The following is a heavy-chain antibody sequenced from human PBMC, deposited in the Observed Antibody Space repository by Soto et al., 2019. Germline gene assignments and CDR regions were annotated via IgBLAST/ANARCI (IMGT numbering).Heavy chain of an antibody. Sequence: LRLSCAASGFTFSSYAMSWVRQAPGKGLEWVSAISGSGGSTYYADSVKGRFTISRDNSKNTLYLQMNSLRAEDTAVYYCAKDRLSIAAPSATYYGMDVCGQRTTVTVSS. D-gene: IGHD6-6*01. CDR3: AKDRLSIAAPSATYYGMDV. CDR2: ISGSGGST. CDR1: GFTFSSYA. J-gene: IGHJ6*02. V-gene: IGHV3-23*01.